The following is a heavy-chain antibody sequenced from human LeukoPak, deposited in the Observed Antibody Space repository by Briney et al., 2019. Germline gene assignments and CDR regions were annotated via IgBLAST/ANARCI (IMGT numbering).Heavy chain of an antibody. CDR2: IIPIFGTA. V-gene: IGHV1-69*13. CDR3: ARATVVPPGHGGAFDI. Sequence: SVKVSCKASGGTFSSYAISWVRQAPGQGLEWMGGIIPIFGTANYAQKFQGRVTITADESTSTAYMELSSLRSEDTAVYYCARATVVPPGHGGAFDIWGQGTMVTVSS. D-gene: IGHD4-23*01. J-gene: IGHJ3*02. CDR1: GGTFSSYA.